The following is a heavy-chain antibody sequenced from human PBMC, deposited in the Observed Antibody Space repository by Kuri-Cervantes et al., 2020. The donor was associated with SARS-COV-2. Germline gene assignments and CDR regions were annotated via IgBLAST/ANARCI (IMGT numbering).Heavy chain of an antibody. J-gene: IGHJ6*02. V-gene: IGHV1-3*01. D-gene: IGHD3-22*01. CDR2: INAGNGNT. Sequence: ASVKVSCKASGYTFTSYAMHWVRQAPGQRLEWMGWINAGNGNTKYSQKFQGRVTITRDTSASTAYMELSSLRSEDTAVYYCARARSSGYFDYYCGMDVWGQGTTVTVSS. CDR3: ARARSSGYFDYYCGMDV. CDR1: GYTFTSYA.